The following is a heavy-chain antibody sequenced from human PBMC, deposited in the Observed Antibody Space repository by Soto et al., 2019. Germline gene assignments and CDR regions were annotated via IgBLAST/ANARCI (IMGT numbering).Heavy chain of an antibody. Sequence: RASVKVSCKASGYTFTSYGISWVRQAPGQGLEWMGWISAYNGNTNYAQKLQGRVTMTTDTSTSTAYMELRSLRSDDTAVYYCARTYITMIVVALNWFDPWGQGTLVTVSS. J-gene: IGHJ5*02. V-gene: IGHV1-18*01. CDR2: ISAYNGNT. CDR1: GYTFTSYG. D-gene: IGHD3-22*01. CDR3: ARTYITMIVVALNWFDP.